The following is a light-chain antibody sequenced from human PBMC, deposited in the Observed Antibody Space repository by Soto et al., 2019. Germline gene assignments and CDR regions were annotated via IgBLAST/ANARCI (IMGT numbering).Light chain of an antibody. V-gene: IGKV3-11*01. CDR3: QQRSHWPT. CDR1: QTVNTS. CDR2: DAS. J-gene: IGKJ1*01. Sequence: DIVLTQSPATLSLSPGDRATLSCRASQTVNTSLAWYQQKPGQAPRLLIYDASNGATDIPARFSASASGTHFTLTISSLEPEDFAVYYCQQRSHWPTFGQGTKVEIK.